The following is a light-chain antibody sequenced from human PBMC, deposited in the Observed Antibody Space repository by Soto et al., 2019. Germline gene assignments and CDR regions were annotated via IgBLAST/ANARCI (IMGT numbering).Light chain of an antibody. J-gene: IGLJ3*02. CDR2: EGS. CDR1: SSDVGSYNL. V-gene: IGLV2-23*03. Sequence: QSALTQPASVSGSPGQSITISCTGTSSDVGSYNLVSWYQQHPGKAPKLMIYEGSKRPSGVSNRFSGSKSGNTASLTISGLQAEDEADYYCCSYAGNRTFVFGGGTKLTVL. CDR3: CSYAGNRTFV.